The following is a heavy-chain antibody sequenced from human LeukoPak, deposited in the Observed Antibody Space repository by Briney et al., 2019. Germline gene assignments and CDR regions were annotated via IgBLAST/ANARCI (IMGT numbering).Heavy chain of an antibody. V-gene: IGHV4-59*01. CDR2: IYYSGST. CDR3: ARDTSGYYEFWSGGLTFGY. CDR1: GGSISSYY. D-gene: IGHD3-3*01. J-gene: IGHJ4*02. Sequence: SETLSLTCTVSGGSISSYYWSWIRQPPGKGLEWIGYIYYSGSTNYNPSLKSRVTISVDTSKNQFSLKLSSVTAADTAVYYCARDTSGYYEFWSGGLTFGYWGQGTLVTVSS.